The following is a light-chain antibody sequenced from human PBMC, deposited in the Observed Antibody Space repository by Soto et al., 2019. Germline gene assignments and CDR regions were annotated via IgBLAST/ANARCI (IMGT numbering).Light chain of an antibody. Sequence: IQMTQSPSSLSASVGDTVTITCRASQVISNSLAWYQQKPGKVPKLLIYSASTLDSGVPSRFSGSGSGTDFTLTISSLQPEDVATYYCQIYISGSTFGQGTRLEIK. V-gene: IGKV1-27*01. CDR3: QIYISGST. CDR2: SAS. J-gene: IGKJ5*01. CDR1: QVISNS.